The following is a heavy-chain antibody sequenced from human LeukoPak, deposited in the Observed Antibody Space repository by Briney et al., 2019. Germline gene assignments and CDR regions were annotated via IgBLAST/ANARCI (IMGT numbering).Heavy chain of an antibody. D-gene: IGHD2-15*01. CDR2: ISYIGST. CDR3: ARAPSGCGGTCPSDH. J-gene: IGHJ4*02. V-gene: IGHV4-59*11. CDR1: GGSFSSHY. Sequence: SETLSLTCTVSGGSFSSHYWSWIRQPPGKGLEWIGYISYIGSTNYNPSLKSRITMALDTSRNQVSLKLTSVTAADTAVYYCARAPSGCGGTCPSDHWGPGTLVTVSS.